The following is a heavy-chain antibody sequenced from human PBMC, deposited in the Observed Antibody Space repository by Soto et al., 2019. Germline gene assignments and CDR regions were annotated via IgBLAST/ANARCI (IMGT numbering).Heavy chain of an antibody. J-gene: IGHJ3*02. CDR1: GFTFINYA. V-gene: IGHV3-23*01. Sequence: PGGSLRLSCEVSGFTFINYAMSWVRQAPGKGLEWVSGIDDSGGNTYYADSMKGRFSISRDNSKNTLYLQMNSLRAEDTAVYYCARGANDYGDYVGSDAFDIWGQGTMVT. CDR3: ARGANDYGDYVGSDAFDI. CDR2: IDDSGGNT. D-gene: IGHD4-17*01.